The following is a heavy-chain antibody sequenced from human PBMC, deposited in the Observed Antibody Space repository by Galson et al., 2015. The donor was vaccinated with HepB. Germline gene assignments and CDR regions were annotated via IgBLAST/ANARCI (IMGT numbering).Heavy chain of an antibody. D-gene: IGHD4-23*01. V-gene: IGHV4-39*07. CDR2: IYYSGST. J-gene: IGHJ6*02. CDR3: ARETADRWDYYYYGMDV. CDR1: GGSISSSSYY. Sequence: TLSLTCTVSGGSISSSSYYWGWIRQPPGKGLEWIGSIYYSGSTYYNPSLKSRVTISVDTSKKQFSLKLSSVTAADTAVYYCARETADRWDYYYYGMDVWGQGTTVTVSS.